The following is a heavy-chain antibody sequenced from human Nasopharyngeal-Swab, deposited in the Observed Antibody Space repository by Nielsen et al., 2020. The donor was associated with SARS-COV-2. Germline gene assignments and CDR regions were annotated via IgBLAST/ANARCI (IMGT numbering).Heavy chain of an antibody. V-gene: IGHV1-46*01. Sequence: WARQAPGQGLEWMGIISPTGSVTMYAQKFQGRVTMTRDTSTSTVYMELSSLRSDDTAVYYCARDLEAAASYYYFYMDVWGKGTTVTVSS. CDR2: ISPTGSVT. D-gene: IGHD2-15*01. CDR3: ARDLEAAASYYYFYMDV. J-gene: IGHJ6*03.